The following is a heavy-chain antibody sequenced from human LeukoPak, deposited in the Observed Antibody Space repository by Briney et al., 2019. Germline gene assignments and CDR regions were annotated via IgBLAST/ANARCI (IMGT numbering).Heavy chain of an antibody. D-gene: IGHD3-22*01. CDR1: GYSFTSYW. J-gene: IGHJ4*02. CDR2: IYPGDSDT. V-gene: IGHV5-51*01. CDR3: ARPPDYYDSSGPYYFDY. Sequence: GESLKISCKASGYSFTSYWIGWVRQMPGKGLEWMGIIYPGDSDTRYSPSFQGQVTISADKSVSTAYLQWSSLKASDTAMYYCARPPDYYDSSGPYYFDYWGQGTLVTVSS.